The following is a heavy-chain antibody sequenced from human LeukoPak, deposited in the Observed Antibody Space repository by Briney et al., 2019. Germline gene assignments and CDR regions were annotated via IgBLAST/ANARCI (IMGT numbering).Heavy chain of an antibody. J-gene: IGHJ5*02. CDR2: ISYDGSNK. CDR1: GFTFSSYG. CDR3: AKDLLKEYSSSNWFDP. Sequence: GRSLRLSCAASGFTFSSYGMHWVRQAPGKGLEWVAVISYDGSNKYYADSVKGRFTISRDNSKNTLYLQMNSLRAEDTAVYYCAKDLLKEYSSSNWFDPWGQGTLVTVSS. V-gene: IGHV3-30*18. D-gene: IGHD6-6*01.